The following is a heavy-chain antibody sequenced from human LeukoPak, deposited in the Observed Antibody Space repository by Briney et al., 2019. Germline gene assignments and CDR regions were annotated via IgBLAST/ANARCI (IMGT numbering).Heavy chain of an antibody. V-gene: IGHV6-1*01. CDR3: ARDRDSDFEWGPYDP. D-gene: IGHD4-11*01. CDR1: GEEVSSNTAS. Sequence: SQTLSLTCAISGEEVSSNTASWNWFRQSPSRGLEWLGRTYYRSKWSNDYAPSVKGRITINPDTSRNQFSLHLNSVTPEDTAVYFCARDRDSDFEWGPYDPWGQGTLVVVSS. J-gene: IGHJ5*02. CDR2: TYYRSKWSN.